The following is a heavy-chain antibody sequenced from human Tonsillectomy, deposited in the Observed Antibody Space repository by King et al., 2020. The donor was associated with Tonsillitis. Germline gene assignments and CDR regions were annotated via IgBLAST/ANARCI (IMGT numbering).Heavy chain of an antibody. CDR3: ARGRISPGYCSSTSCTFQRPRTEPFGY. V-gene: IGHV4-34*01. J-gene: IGHJ4*02. CDR2: INHSGST. CDR1: GGSFSGYY. D-gene: IGHD2-2*01. Sequence: VQLQQWGAGLLKPSETLSLTCAVYGGSFSGYYWSWIRQPPGKGLEWIGEINHSGSTNYNPSLKSRVTISVDTSKNQFSLKLSSVTAADTAVYYCARGRISPGYCSSTSCTFQRPRTEPFGYWGQGTLVTISS.